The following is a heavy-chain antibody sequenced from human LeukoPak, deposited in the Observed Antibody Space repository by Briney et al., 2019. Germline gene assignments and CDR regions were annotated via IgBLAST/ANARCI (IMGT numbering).Heavy chain of an antibody. V-gene: IGHV3-48*02. CDR3: ASDLLWWTY. CDR2: IINSGRTT. J-gene: IGHJ4*02. D-gene: IGHD3-10*01. Sequence: GVSLRLSCAASGFTFSSYDMNWVRQAPGKGLEWVSSIINSGRTTYYADSVKGRFTISRDNAKNSLYLQMNSLRDEDTAVYYCASDLLWWTYWGQGTLVTVSS. CDR1: GFTFSSYD.